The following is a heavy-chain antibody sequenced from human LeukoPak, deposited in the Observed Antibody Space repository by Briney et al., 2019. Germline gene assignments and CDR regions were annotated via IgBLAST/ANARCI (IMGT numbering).Heavy chain of an antibody. CDR1: GFTFDDYA. D-gene: IGHD3-9*01. V-gene: IGHV3-9*01. J-gene: IGHJ4*02. CDR3: AKLLNRRDIWGRFDY. CDR2: INWDGGNI. Sequence: GRSLRLSCAASGFTFDDYAMHWVRQAPGKGLEWVSGINWDGGNIDYADCVKGRFTISRDNAKNSPYLLMNSLRAEDTALYYCAKLLNRRDIWGRFDYWGKGGLVTV.